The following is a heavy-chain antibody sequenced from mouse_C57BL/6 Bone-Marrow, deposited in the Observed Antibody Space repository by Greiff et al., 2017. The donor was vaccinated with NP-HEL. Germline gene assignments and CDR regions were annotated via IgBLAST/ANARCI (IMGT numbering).Heavy chain of an antibody. V-gene: IGHV3-1*01. Sequence: EVKLMESGPGMVKPSQSLSLTCTVTGYSITSGYDWHWIRHFPGNKLEWMGYISYSGSTNYNPSLKSRISITHDTSKNHFFLKLNSVTTEDTATYYCARDGVYGRGGFAYWGQGTLVTVSA. J-gene: IGHJ3*01. CDR1: GYSITSGYD. CDR2: ISYSGST. CDR3: ARDGVYGRGGFAY. D-gene: IGHD1-1*01.